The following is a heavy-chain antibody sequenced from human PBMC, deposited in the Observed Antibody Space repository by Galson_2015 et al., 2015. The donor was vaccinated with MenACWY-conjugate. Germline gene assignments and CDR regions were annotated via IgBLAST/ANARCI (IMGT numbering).Heavy chain of an antibody. V-gene: IGHV4-39*02. CDR3: AKDFGNYRIDY. CDR2: IHSNGNT. J-gene: IGHJ4*02. Sequence: SETLSLTCAVYGGSISNSGHYWGWVRQPPGKGPEWIGSIHSNGNTYYHPSLRSRVTISVDTSKNHYSLRLSSVTAADTAIYYCAKDFGNYRIDYWGRGTLVTV. CDR1: GGSISNSGHY. D-gene: IGHD1-7*01.